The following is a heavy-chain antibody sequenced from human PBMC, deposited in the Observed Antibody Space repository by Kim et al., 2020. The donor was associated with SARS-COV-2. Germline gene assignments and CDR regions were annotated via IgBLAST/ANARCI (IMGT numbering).Heavy chain of an antibody. J-gene: IGHJ6*02. V-gene: IGHV7-4-1*02. CDR2: INTNTGNP. D-gene: IGHD2-2*01. Sequence: ASVKVSCKASGYTFTSYAMNWVRQAPGQGLEWMGWINTNTGNPTYAQGFTGRFVFSLDTSVSTAYLQISSLKAEDTAVYYCARDLVVVPAARYYYYYGMDVWGQGTTVTVSS. CDR1: GYTFTSYA. CDR3: ARDLVVVPAARYYYYYGMDV.